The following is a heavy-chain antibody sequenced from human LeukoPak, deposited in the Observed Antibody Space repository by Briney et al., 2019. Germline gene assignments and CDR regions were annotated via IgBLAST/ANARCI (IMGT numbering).Heavy chain of an antibody. V-gene: IGHV3-23*01. CDR3: AKDIGWFDP. J-gene: IGHJ5*02. CDR1: GFTFRSYA. Sequence: GGSLRLSSAASGFTFRSYAMNWVRQAPGKGLEWVSAISGTGDSPHYADSVKGRFTISRDNSKNTLYLQMNSLRAEDTAFYYCAKDIGWFDPWGQGTLVTVSS. CDR2: ISGTGDSP.